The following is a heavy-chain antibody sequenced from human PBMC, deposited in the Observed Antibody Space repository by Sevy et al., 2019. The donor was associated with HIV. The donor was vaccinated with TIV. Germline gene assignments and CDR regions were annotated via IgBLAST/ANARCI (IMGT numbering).Heavy chain of an antibody. CDR2: INPNSGGT. V-gene: IGHV1-2*02. Sequence: ASVKVSCKASGYTFTGYYMHWVRQAPGQGLEWMGWINPNSGGTNYAQKFQGRVTMTRDTSISQAYMELSRRRTDDTAMYYCARDGSGSYYMYYYYYYYMDVWGKGTTVTVSS. CDR3: ARDGSGSYYMYYYYYYYMDV. J-gene: IGHJ6*03. D-gene: IGHD3-10*01. CDR1: GYTFTGYY.